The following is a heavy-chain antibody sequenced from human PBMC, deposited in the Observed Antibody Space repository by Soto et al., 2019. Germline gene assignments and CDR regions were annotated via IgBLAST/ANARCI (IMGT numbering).Heavy chain of an antibody. CDR3: SRGDSTDCSNGVCSFFYNHDPYV. CDR1: GYSNTESH. CDR2: INPKSGGT. Sequence: SAVKPSCKACGYSNTESHMHWVRQAPGQEIEWLGRINPKSGGTSTAQKFQGWVTMTTDTSISTAYMELTRLTSDDTAIYYCSRGDSTDCSNGVCSFFYNHDPYVWG. V-gene: IGHV1-2*04. D-gene: IGHD2-8*01. J-gene: IGHJ6*02.